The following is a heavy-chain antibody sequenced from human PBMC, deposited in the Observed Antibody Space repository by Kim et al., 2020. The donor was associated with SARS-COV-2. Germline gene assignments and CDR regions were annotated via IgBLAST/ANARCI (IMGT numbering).Heavy chain of an antibody. J-gene: IGHJ6*02. CDR1: GFTVSSNY. Sequence: GGSLRLSCAASGFTVSSNYMSWVRQAPGKGLEWVSVIYSGGSTYYADSVKGRFTISRDNSKNTLYLQMNSLRAEDTAVYYCARSALVGATLNYYYYYGMDVWGQGTTVTVSS. CDR2: IYSGGST. CDR3: ARSALVGATLNYYYYYGMDV. D-gene: IGHD1-26*01. V-gene: IGHV3-66*02.